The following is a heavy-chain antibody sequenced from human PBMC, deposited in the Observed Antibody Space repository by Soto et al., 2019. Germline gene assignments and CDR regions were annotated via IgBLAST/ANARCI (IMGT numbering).Heavy chain of an antibody. V-gene: IGHV1-18*04. J-gene: IGHJ6*02. CDR2: ISAYNGNT. CDR1: GYTFNIYG. D-gene: IGHD6-6*01. CDR3: ARDSSSFPYGMDV. Sequence: ASVKVSCKASGYTFNIYGITWVRQALGQGLEWMTWISAYNGNTNYAQKFQGRATMTTDTSTSTASMELRALTSDDTAVYYCARDSSSFPYGMDVWGQGTTVTVSS.